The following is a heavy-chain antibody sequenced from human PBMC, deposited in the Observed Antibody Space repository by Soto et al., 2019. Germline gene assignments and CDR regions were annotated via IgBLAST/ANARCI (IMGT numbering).Heavy chain of an antibody. J-gene: IGHJ6*02. Sequence: ESGGGVVQPGRSLRLSCAASGFTFSSYGMHWVRQAPGKGLEWVAVISYDGTNRNHADSVKGRFTISRDNSKNTLHLQMNSLISEDPAVYYCAKDQSGYDHYAMDVWGQGTAVTVSS. V-gene: IGHV3-30*18. CDR1: GFTFSSYG. CDR2: ISYDGTNR. CDR3: AKDQSGYDHYAMDV. D-gene: IGHD3-3*01.